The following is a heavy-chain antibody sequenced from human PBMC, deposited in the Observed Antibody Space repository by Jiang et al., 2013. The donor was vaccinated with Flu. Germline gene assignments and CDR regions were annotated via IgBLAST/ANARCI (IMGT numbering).Heavy chain of an antibody. CDR2: TYYRSKWYN. V-gene: IGHV6-1*01. Sequence: QTLSLTCAISGDSVSSNSAAWNWIRQSPSRGLEWLGRTYYRSKWYNDYAVSVKSRITINPDTSKNQFSLQLNSVTPEDTAVYYCARGEYYYDSSGYPHDAFDIWGQGTMVTVSS. J-gene: IGHJ3*02. CDR3: ARGEYYYDSSGYPHDAFDI. D-gene: IGHD3-22*01. CDR1: GDSVSSNSAA.